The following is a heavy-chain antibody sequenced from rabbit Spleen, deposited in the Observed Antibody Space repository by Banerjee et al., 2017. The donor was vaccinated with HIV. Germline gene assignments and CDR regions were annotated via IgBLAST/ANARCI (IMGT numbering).Heavy chain of an antibody. CDR1: GFSFSGDFW. D-gene: IGHD4-1*01. CDR2: IYTKNSHT. J-gene: IGHJ4*01. V-gene: IGHV1S40*01. CDR3: ARDGYSRGWGIILYYFNL. Sequence: QSVEESGGDLVKPGASLTLTCTASGFSFSGDFWMYWVRQAPGEGLDWIACIYTKNSHTYYASWAKGRFTISTTSSTVDLKMTSLTAADTATYFCARDGYSRGWGIILYYFNLWGPAPSSPS.